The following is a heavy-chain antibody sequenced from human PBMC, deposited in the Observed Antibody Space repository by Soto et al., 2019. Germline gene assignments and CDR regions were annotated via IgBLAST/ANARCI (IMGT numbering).Heavy chain of an antibody. CDR1: GGTFSSYA. J-gene: IGHJ4*02. V-gene: IGHV1-69*13. CDR3: AREVAQGGYSSSWYVDY. Sequence: ASVKVSCKASGGTFSSYAISWVRQAPGQGLEWMGGIIPIFGTANYAQKFQGRVTITADESTSTAYMELSSLRSEDTAVYYCAREVAQGGYSSSWYVDYWGQGTLVTVSS. CDR2: IIPIFGTA. D-gene: IGHD6-13*01.